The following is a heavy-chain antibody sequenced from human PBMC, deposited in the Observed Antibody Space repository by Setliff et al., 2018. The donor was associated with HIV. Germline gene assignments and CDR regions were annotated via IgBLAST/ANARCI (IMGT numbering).Heavy chain of an antibody. D-gene: IGHD1-1*01. CDR1: GYSFTSYW. J-gene: IGHJ4*02. V-gene: IGHV5-10-1*04. CDR2: IDPSDSDT. Sequence: PGESLKISCKGSGYSFTSYWISWVRQMPGKGLEWMGRIDPSDSDTRYSPSFQGQVTISADKSINTAFLQWSSLKASDTAMFYCARSDSANWYVDYWGQGTLVTVSS. CDR3: ARSDSANWYVDY.